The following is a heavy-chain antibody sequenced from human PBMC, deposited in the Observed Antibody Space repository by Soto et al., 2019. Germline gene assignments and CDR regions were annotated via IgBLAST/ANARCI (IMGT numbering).Heavy chain of an antibody. J-gene: IGHJ6*02. D-gene: IGHD6-13*01. CDR1: GGSISSYY. Sequence: ASETLSLTCTVSGGSISSYYWSWIRQPPGKGLEWIGYIYYSGSTNYNPSLKSRVTISVDTSKNQFSLKLSSVTAADTAVYYCARRTVAAAGTYYYYGMDVWGQGTTVTVSS. CDR3: ARRTVAAAGTYYYYGMDV. V-gene: IGHV4-59*08. CDR2: IYYSGST.